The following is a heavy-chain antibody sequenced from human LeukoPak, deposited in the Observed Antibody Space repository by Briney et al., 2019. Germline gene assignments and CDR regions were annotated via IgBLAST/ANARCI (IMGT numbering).Heavy chain of an antibody. CDR3: ARNLLLTGDGGIN. Sequence: ASVKVSCKASGYTFTSYYIHWVRQAPGQGLEWMGVINPSGGGTSYAQKFQGRVTMTRDTSTSTVYMDLRSLRSEDTAVYYCARNLLLTGDGGINWGQGTLVTVSS. CDR2: INPSGGGT. D-gene: IGHD7-27*01. V-gene: IGHV1-46*01. J-gene: IGHJ4*02. CDR1: GYTFTSYY.